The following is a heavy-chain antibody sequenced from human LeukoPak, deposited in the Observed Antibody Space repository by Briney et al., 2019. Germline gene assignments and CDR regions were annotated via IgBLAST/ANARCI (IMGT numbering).Heavy chain of an antibody. D-gene: IGHD3-22*01. CDR3: ARHSFGDYYDSSGYYYGEYYFDY. Sequence: TPSETLSLTCTVSGGSISSSSYYWGWIRQPPGKGLEWIGSIYYSGSTYYNPSLKSRVTISVDTSKNQFSLKLSSVTAADTAVYYCARHSFGDYYDSSGYYYGEYYFDYWGQGTLVTVSS. V-gene: IGHV4-39*01. CDR1: GGSISSSSYY. CDR2: IYYSGST. J-gene: IGHJ4*02.